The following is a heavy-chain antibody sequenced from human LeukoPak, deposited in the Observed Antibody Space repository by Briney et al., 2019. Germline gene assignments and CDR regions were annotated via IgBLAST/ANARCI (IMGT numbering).Heavy chain of an antibody. CDR1: GFTFSSYA. Sequence: PGGSLRLSCAASGFTFSSYAMSWVRQAPGKGLEWVSRINSDGSSTSYADSVKGRFTISRDNAKNTLYLQMNSLRAEDTAVYYCARDLLGNSGSYLRHPNGPPFDYWGQGTLVTVSS. CDR2: INSDGSST. V-gene: IGHV3-74*01. D-gene: IGHD1-26*01. CDR3: ARDLLGNSGSYLRHPNGPPFDY. J-gene: IGHJ4*02.